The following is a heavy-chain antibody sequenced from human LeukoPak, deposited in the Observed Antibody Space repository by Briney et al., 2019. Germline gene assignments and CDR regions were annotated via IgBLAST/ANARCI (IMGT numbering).Heavy chain of an antibody. J-gene: IGHJ4*02. CDR1: GYTFTSYG. D-gene: IGHD3-10*01. Sequence: ASVKVSCKASGYTFTSYGISWVRQAPGQGLEWMGWISAYNGNTNYAQKLQGRVTMTTDTSTSTAYMELRSLRSDDTAVYYCARDLLWFGELYGSFAYWGQGTLVTVSS. CDR2: ISAYNGNT. V-gene: IGHV1-18*01. CDR3: ARDLLWFGELYGSFAY.